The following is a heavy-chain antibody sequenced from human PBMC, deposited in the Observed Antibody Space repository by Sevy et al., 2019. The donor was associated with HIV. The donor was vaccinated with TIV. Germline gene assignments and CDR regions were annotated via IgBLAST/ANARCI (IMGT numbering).Heavy chain of an antibody. Sequence: SETLSLTCAVYGGSFSGYYWSWIRQPPGKGLDWIGEINHSGSTNYNPSLKSRVTISVDTSKNQFSLKLSSVTAADTAVYYCAKTGGEGYYFDYWGQGTLVTVSS. CDR1: GGSFSGYY. V-gene: IGHV4-34*01. J-gene: IGHJ4*02. CDR3: AKTGGEGYYFDY. D-gene: IGHD7-27*01. CDR2: INHSGST.